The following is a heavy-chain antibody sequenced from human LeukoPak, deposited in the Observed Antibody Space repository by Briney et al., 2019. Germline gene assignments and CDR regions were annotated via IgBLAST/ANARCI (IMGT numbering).Heavy chain of an antibody. J-gene: IGHJ4*02. CDR2: ISGDGGST. CDR3: AKDYSGSYYGGDY. CDR1: GFTFSSYW. Sequence: PGGSLRLSCAASGFTFSSYWMHWVRQAPGKGLEWVSLISGDGGSTYYADSVKGRFTISRDNSKNSLYLQMNSPRTEDIALYYCAKDYSGSYYGGDYWGQGTLVTVSS. V-gene: IGHV3-43*02. D-gene: IGHD1-26*01.